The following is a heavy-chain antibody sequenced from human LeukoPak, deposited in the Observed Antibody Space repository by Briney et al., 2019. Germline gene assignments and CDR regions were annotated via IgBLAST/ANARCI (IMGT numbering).Heavy chain of an antibody. V-gene: IGHV3-7*01. CDR1: GFMFRSYW. CDR3: ARVRPAISY. J-gene: IGHJ4*02. CDR2: IKENVRQK. Sequence: GGSLRLSCGASGFMFRSYWMSWVRRAPGKGLEWVANIKENVRQKHHVDSVKGRFTISRDNAKNSLYLQMNSLRAEDTAVYYCARVRPAISYWGQGTLVTVSS. D-gene: IGHD3-3*02.